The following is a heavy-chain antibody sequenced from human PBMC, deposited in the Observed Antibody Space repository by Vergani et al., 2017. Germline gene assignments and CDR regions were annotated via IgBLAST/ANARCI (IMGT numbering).Heavy chain of an antibody. CDR3: ARRSSSSLGYYYMDV. J-gene: IGHJ6*03. CDR2: IIPIFGTA. CDR1: GGTFSSYA. D-gene: IGHD6-6*01. V-gene: IGHV1-69*01. Sequence: QVQLVQSGAEVKKPGSSVKVSCKASGGTFSSYAISWVRQAPGQGLEWMGGIIPIFGTANYAQKFQGRVTITADESTSTAYMELCSLRSEDTAVYYCARRSSSSLGYYYMDVWGKGTTVTVSS.